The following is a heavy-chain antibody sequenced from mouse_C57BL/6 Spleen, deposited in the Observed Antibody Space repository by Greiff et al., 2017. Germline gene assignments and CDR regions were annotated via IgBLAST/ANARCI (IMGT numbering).Heavy chain of an antibody. CDR1: GFTFSNYW. J-gene: IGHJ4*01. CDR3: TNRGYYAMDY. Sequence: EVKLMESGGGLVQPGGSMKLSCVASGFTFSNYWMNWVRQSPEKGLEWVAQIRLKSDNYATHYAESVKGRFTISRDDSKSSVYLQMNNLRAEDTGIYYCTNRGYYAMDYWGQGTSVTVSS. V-gene: IGHV6-3*01. CDR2: IRLKSDNYAT.